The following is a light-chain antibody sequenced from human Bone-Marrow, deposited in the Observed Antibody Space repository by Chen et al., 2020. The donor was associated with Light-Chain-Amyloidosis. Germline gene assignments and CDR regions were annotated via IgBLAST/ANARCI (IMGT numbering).Light chain of an antibody. V-gene: IGLV3-21*02. CDR3: QVWDRSSGRPV. CDR2: DDS. CDR1: NIGSTS. Sequence: SYVLTQPSSVSVAPGQTATIACGGNNIGSTSVHWYQQTPGQAPLLVVYDDSDRTSGIPERLSGSNSGKTDTLTIRRVEAGDAADCYCQVWDRSSGRPVFGGGTKLTVL. J-gene: IGLJ3*02.